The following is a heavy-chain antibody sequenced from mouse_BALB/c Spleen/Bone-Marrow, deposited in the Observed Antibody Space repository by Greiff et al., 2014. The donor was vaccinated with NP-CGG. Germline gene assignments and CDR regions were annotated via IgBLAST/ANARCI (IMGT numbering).Heavy chain of an antibody. V-gene: IGHV2-6-5*01. CDR3: AKHDTTVVLDY. CDR2: IWGGGIT. J-gene: IGHJ2*01. D-gene: IGHD1-1*01. CDR1: GFSLTDYG. Sequence: VKLVESGPGLVAPSQSLSITCTVSGFSLTDYGVSWIRQPPGKGLEWLGVIWGGGITYYNSTLKSRLSISKDNSKSQVSLKMNSLQTDDTAMYYCAKHDTTVVLDYWGQGTTLTVSS.